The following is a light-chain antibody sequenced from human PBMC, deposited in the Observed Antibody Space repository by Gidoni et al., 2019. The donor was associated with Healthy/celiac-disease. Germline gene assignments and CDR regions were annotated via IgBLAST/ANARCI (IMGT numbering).Light chain of an antibody. CDR1: SSDVGGYNY. J-gene: IGLJ2*01. CDR3: SSYTSSSTLV. Sequence: QSALTQPASVSGSPGQSLTISCTGTSSDVGGYNYVSWYQQHPGKAPKLMIYDVSNRPSGVSNLFSGSKSGNTASLTISGLQAEDEADYYCSSYTSSSTLVFGGGTKLTVL. CDR2: DVS. V-gene: IGLV2-14*01.